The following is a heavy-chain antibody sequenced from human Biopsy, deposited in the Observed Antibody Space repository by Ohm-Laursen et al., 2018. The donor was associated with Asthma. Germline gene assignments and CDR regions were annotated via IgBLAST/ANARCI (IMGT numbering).Heavy chain of an antibody. CDR1: GFTFRDYY. CDR3: ARGYSTSWYFGY. CDR2: ISSRGSNI. Sequence: SLRLSCTASGFTFRDYYMTWIRQAPGKGLEWVAYISSRGSNIFYADSVKGRFTISRDNAKKSLFLEMNSLTVDDTAVYFCARGYSTSWYFGYWGQGTLVTVSS. D-gene: IGHD6-13*01. J-gene: IGHJ4*02. V-gene: IGHV3-11*01.